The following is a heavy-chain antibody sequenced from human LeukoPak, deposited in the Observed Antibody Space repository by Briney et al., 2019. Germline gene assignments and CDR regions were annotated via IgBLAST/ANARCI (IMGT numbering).Heavy chain of an antibody. J-gene: IGHJ3*02. D-gene: IGHD3-10*01. CDR2: IYYSGST. CDR1: GGSISSASYY. V-gene: IGHV4-39*07. CDR3: GRSGSYGAFDI. Sequence: SETLSLTCTVSGGSISSASYYWGWIRQPPGKGLEWIMSIYYSGSTKYNPSLKSRVTISVDTSKNQFSLKLSSVTAADTAVYYCGRSGSYGAFDIWGQGTMVTVSS.